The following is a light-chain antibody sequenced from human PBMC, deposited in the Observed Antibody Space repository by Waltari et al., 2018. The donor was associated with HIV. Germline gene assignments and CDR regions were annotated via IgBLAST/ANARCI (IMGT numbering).Light chain of an antibody. CDR2: KDS. J-gene: IGLJ2*01. CDR1: ALANQT. V-gene: IGLV3-25*03. CDR3: QSADSSGTYLVI. Sequence: SYELTQPPSVSVSPGQTARITCSGDALANQTAYWYKRKPGQAPVLVIYKDSERSSGSPERFSSSSSGTTVTLTISVVQAEDEADYYCQSADSSGTYLVIFGGGTKLTVL.